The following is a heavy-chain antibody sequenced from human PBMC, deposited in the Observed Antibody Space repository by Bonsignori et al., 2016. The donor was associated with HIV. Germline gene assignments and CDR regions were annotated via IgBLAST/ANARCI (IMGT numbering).Heavy chain of an antibody. CDR3: ARMVDCGGNCYSHLGLDY. CDR2: IDWDDDK. J-gene: IGHJ4*02. D-gene: IGHD2-21*02. Sequence: WIRQPPGKALEWLARIDWDDDKFYSASLKTRLTISKDTSTNQVVLTMTNMDPVDTATYYCARMVDCGGNCYSHLGLDYWGQGTLVTVSS. V-gene: IGHV2-70*04.